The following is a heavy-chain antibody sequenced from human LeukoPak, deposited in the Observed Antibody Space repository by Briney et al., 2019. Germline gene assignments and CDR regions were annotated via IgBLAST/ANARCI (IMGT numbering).Heavy chain of an antibody. CDR2: IYYSGTT. Sequence: SETLSLTCTVSGGSISSSSYYWYWGWIRQPPGKGLEWIGSIYYSGTTYYNPSVKSRVTMSVDTSKNHFSLKLTSVTAADTAVYYCASSQYPIAAADNWFDPWGQGSLVTVSS. J-gene: IGHJ5*02. D-gene: IGHD6-13*01. V-gene: IGHV4-39*01. CDR3: ASSQYPIAAADNWFDP. CDR1: GGSISSSSYY.